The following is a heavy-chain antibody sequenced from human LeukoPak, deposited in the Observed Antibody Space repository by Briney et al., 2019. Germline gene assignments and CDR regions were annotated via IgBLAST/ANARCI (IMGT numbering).Heavy chain of an antibody. CDR3: TTSWPKVREGDQ. CDR1: GFSFSPYA. D-gene: IGHD3-10*01. CDR2: ISGGGEDT. V-gene: IGHV3-23*01. Sequence: GGSLRLSCAASGFSFSPYAMRWVRQAPGKGREWLSEISGGGEDTYHADPVKGRFTISRDNSKNTLYRQMNSLRAEDTAVYYCTTSWPKVREGDQWGQGTLVTVSS. J-gene: IGHJ4*02.